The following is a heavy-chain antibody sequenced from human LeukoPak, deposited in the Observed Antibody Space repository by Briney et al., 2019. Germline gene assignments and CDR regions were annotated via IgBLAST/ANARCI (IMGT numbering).Heavy chain of an antibody. Sequence: SETLSLTCSLSGDSFSTFYYTWIRQPPGKGLEWVGYIYYTGSPNYNPSLRSRVTIWADTSKNQFSLNLMSATAADAAMYYCAKWKLTAAGISDAVWGQGVPVTVSS. CDR1: GDSFSTFY. D-gene: IGHD6-13*01. CDR2: IYYTGSP. V-gene: IGHV4-59*01. J-gene: IGHJ4*02. CDR3: AKWKLTAAGISDAV.